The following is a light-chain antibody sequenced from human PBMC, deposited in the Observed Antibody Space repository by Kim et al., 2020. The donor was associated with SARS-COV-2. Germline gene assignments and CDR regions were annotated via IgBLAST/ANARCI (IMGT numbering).Light chain of an antibody. CDR1: SSNIGSNY. J-gene: IGLJ1*01. Sequence: ELTQPPSASGTPGQRVTISCSGSSSNIGSNYAYWYQQLPGTAPKLLIYRNNQRPSGVPDRFSGSKSGTSASLAISGLRSEDEADYYCAAWDDSLSGSYVFGTGTKVTVL. CDR3: AAWDDSLSGSYV. CDR2: RNN. V-gene: IGLV1-47*01.